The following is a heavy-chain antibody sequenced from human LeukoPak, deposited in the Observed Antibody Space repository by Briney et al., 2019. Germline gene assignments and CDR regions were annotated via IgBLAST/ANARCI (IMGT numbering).Heavy chain of an antibody. D-gene: IGHD6-6*01. CDR2: INSDGSST. J-gene: IGHJ5*02. V-gene: IGHV3-74*01. CDR3: ARDRLPWSIAASLDP. Sequence: PGGSLRLSCAASGFTFSSYWMHWVRQAPGKGLVWDSRINSDGSSTSYADSVKGRFTISRDNAKNTLYLQMNSLRAEDTAVYYCARDRLPWSIAASLDPWGQGTLVTVSS. CDR1: GFTFSSYW.